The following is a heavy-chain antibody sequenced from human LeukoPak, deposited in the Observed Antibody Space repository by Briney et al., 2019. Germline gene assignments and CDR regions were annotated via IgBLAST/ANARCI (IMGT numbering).Heavy chain of an antibody. CDR1: GFTFSSYA. J-gene: IGHJ4*02. CDR3: AKSGYNRFDY. D-gene: IGHD5-24*01. V-gene: IGHV3-23*01. CDR2: ISGSGSSGGST. Sequence: GGSLRLPCVASGFTFSSYAMSWVRQAPGKGLEWVSAISGSGSSGGSTYYADSVKGRFTISRDNSKNTLYLQMNSLRAEDTAVYYCAKSGYNRFDYWGQGTLVTVSS.